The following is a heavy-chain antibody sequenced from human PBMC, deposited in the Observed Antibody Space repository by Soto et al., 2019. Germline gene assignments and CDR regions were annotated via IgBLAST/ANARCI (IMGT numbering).Heavy chain of an antibody. J-gene: IGHJ4*02. D-gene: IGHD3-10*01. CDR2: IYYSGST. Sequence: SETRSLTCTVSGGSISSVGHYWSWIRQHPVKGLEWIGYIYYSGSTFYNPSLKSRVSISLDTSKNQFSLKLTSVSAPDTALYYCARGGDEYYFDYWGQGTLVTVSS. CDR3: ARGGDEYYFDY. CDR1: GGSISSVGHY. V-gene: IGHV4-31*02.